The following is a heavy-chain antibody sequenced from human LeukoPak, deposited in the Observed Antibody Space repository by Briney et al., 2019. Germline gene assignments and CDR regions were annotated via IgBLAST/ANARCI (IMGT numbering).Heavy chain of an antibody. CDR2: ISGSGGST. V-gene: IGHV3-23*01. CDR3: AKDRDYDILTGPSLLD. J-gene: IGHJ4*02. CDR1: GFTFSSYA. D-gene: IGHD3-9*01. Sequence: PGGSLRLSCAASGFTFSSYAMSWVRQAPGKGLEWVSAISGSGGSTYYADSVKGRFTISRDNSKNTLYLQMNSLRAEDTAVYYCAKDRDYDILTGPSLLDWGQRTLVTVSS.